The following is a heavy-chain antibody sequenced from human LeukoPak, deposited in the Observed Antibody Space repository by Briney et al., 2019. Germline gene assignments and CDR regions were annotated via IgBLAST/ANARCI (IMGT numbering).Heavy chain of an antibody. CDR1: GGSFSSYY. D-gene: IGHD3-10*01. V-gene: IGHV4-59*10. CDR2: IYTSGST. J-gene: IGHJ4*02. CDR3: ARAGNYYGSGSYYPLDY. Sequence: SETLSLTCAVYGGSFSSYYWSWIRQPAGKGLEWIGRIYTSGSTNYNPSLKSRVTMSVDTSKNQFSLKLSSVTAADTAVYYCARAGNYYGSGSYYPLDYWGQGTLVTVSS.